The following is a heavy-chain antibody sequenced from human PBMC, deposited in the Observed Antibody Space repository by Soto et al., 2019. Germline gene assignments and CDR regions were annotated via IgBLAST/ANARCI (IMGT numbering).Heavy chain of an antibody. J-gene: IGHJ6*02. Sequence: SETLSLTCAVYGGSFSGYYWSWIRQPPGKGLEWIGEIKHSGSTNYNPSLKSRVTISVDTSKNQFSLKLSSVTAADTAVYYCASLTTVVYYYGMDVWGQGTTVTVSS. D-gene: IGHD4-17*01. CDR3: ASLTTVVYYYGMDV. V-gene: IGHV4-34*01. CDR1: GGSFSGYY. CDR2: IKHSGST.